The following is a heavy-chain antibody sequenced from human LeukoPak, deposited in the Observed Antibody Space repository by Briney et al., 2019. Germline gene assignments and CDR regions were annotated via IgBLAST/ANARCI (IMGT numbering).Heavy chain of an antibody. CDR2: INAGNGNT. J-gene: IGHJ4*02. CDR3: ARGIWSRTVWSYYLDY. V-gene: IGHV1-3*01. CDR1: GYTFTNYA. D-gene: IGHD3-3*01. Sequence: GASVKISCKASGYTFTNYAMQWVRQAPGQRLEWMGWINAGNGNTRYSQRFQGRVTITRDTSASTVYMEVTSLRSEDTAVYYCARGIWSRTVWSYYLDYWGQGTLVTVSS.